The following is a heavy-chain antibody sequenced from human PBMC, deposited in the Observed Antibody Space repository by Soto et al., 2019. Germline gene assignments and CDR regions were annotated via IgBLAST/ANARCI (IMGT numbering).Heavy chain of an antibody. D-gene: IGHD3-10*01. CDR2: ISGSGDNT. V-gene: IGHV3-23*01. CDR1: GFSFSAAS. Sequence: PGGSLRLSCATSGFSFSAASLSWVRQAPGEGLEWISAISGSGDNTYYADPVRGLFTISIDNSKNTMYLQMDSLRVDDTAVYYCAKFSKDYYGPGSLRSGFNFCGQGPLVTVSS. J-gene: IGHJ4*02. CDR3: AKFSKDYYGPGSLRSGFNF.